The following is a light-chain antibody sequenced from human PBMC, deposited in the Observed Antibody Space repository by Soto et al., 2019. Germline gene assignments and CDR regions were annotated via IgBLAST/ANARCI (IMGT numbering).Light chain of an antibody. CDR1: QSIASSN. CDR2: GAS. J-gene: IGKJ3*01. Sequence: EVVLTQSPGTLSLSPGERATLSCRASQSIASSNLAWYQQKPGQAPRLLIYGASSRATGIPDRFSGSGSGTDFALTISRLEPEDFAVYYCQQYGSSFTFGPGNKVDIK. V-gene: IGKV3-20*01. CDR3: QQYGSSFT.